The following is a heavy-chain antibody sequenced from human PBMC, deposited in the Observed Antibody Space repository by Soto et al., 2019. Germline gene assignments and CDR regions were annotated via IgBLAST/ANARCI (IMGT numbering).Heavy chain of an antibody. CDR3: ARLTYDSSGYYCFDY. D-gene: IGHD3-22*01. Sequence: ASVKVSCKASGYTFTSYAMHWVRQAPGQRLEWMGWINAGNGNTKYSQKFQGRVTITRDTSASTAYMELSSLRSEDTAVYYCARLTYDSSGYYCFDYWGQGTLVTVSS. J-gene: IGHJ4*02. CDR1: GYTFTSYA. V-gene: IGHV1-3*01. CDR2: INAGNGNT.